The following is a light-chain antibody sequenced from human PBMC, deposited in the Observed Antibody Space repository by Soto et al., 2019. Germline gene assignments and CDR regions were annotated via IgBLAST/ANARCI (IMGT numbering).Light chain of an antibody. Sequence: EIVSTQSPATLSLSSGEKATLSCRASQSVSSNLAWYQQKPGQAPRLLIYDTFNRATGIPARFSGSGSGTDFTLTISSLEPEDFAVYYCQQRSSWPLTFGQGTRLEIK. CDR2: DTF. V-gene: IGKV3-11*01. CDR1: QSVSSN. CDR3: QQRSSWPLT. J-gene: IGKJ5*01.